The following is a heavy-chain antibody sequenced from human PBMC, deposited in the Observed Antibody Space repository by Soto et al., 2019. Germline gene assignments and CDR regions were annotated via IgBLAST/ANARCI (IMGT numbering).Heavy chain of an antibody. D-gene: IGHD3-3*01. CDR1: GYTLTELS. Sequence: ASVKVSCKVSGYTLTELSMHWVRQAPGKGLEWMGGFDPEDGETIYAQKFQGRVTMTEDTSTDTAYMELSSLRSEDTAVYYCATDPLKGFWSGSSNYYGMDVWGQGTTGTVSS. CDR2: FDPEDGET. CDR3: ATDPLKGFWSGSSNYYGMDV. V-gene: IGHV1-24*01. J-gene: IGHJ6*02.